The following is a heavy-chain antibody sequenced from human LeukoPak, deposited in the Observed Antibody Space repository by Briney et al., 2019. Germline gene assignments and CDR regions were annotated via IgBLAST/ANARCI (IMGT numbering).Heavy chain of an antibody. Sequence: PGGSLRLSCAASGFTFSSYGMHWVRQAPGKGLEWVAVISYDGSNKYYADSVKGRFTISRDNSKNTLYLQMNSLRAEDTAVYYCAKVAYYYDSSGSPEFDYWGQGTLVTVSS. CDR1: GFTFSSYG. CDR3: AKVAYYYDSSGSPEFDY. D-gene: IGHD3-22*01. J-gene: IGHJ4*02. CDR2: ISYDGSNK. V-gene: IGHV3-30*18.